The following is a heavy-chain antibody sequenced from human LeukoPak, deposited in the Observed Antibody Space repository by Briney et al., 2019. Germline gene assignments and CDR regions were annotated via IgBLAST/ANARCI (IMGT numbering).Heavy chain of an antibody. D-gene: IGHD6-19*01. CDR2: LSYDGSNK. CDR1: GFTFSSYA. Sequence: GGSLRLSCAASGFTFSSYAMHWVRQAPGKGLEWVAVLSYDGSNKYYADSVKGRFTISRDNSKNTLYLQMNSLRAEDTAVYYCARETGYSSGWYPRNYFDYWGQGTLVTVSS. CDR3: ARETGYSSGWYPRNYFDY. J-gene: IGHJ4*02. V-gene: IGHV3-30*01.